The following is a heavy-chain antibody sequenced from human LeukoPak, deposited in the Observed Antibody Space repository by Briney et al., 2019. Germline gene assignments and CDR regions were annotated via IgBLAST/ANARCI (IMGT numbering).Heavy chain of an antibody. CDR1: GFTFSSFA. CDR3: ARDPGRAGTTEWYYFDS. CDR2: INTKGNRP. V-gene: IGHV3-64*01. Sequence: GGSLRLSCAASGFTFSSFAMHWVRQAPGEGLEYVSSINTKGNRPFYANSVKGRFTVSRDNSKNMVYLQMGSLRAEDMAVYYCARDPGRAGTTEWYYFDSWGQGTLVTVSS. J-gene: IGHJ4*02. D-gene: IGHD3-3*01.